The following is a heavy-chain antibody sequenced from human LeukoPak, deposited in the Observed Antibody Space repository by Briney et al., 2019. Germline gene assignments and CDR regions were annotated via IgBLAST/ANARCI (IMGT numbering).Heavy chain of an antibody. V-gene: IGHV3-33*06. J-gene: IGHJ3*01. CDR1: GFTFSSYG. D-gene: IGHD4-23*01. Sequence: GGSLRLSCAASGFTFSSYGMHWVRQAPGKGLEWVAVIWYDGSNKYYADSVKGRFTISRDNSKNTLYLQMNSLRAEDTAVYYCAKAEWELXEAFXXXGQGTMVT. CDR2: IWYDGSNK. CDR3: AKAEWELXEAFXX.